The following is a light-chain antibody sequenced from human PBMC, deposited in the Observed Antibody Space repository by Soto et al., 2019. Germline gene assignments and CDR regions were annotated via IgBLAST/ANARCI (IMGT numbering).Light chain of an antibody. CDR2: DNT. Sequence: QSVLTQPPSVSGAPGQRVTISCTGSSSNIGAGYDVHWYQQLPGTAPKLLIHDNTNRPSGVPDRFSGSRSGTSASLAITGLQAEDEDDYYCQSYDSSLGGSRVFGTGTKLTVL. CDR1: SSNIGAGYD. J-gene: IGLJ1*01. CDR3: QSYDSSLGGSRV. V-gene: IGLV1-40*01.